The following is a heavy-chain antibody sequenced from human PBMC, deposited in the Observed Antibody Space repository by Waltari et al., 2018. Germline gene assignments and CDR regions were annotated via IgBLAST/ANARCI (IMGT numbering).Heavy chain of an antibody. CDR2: IYSGGSST. CDR3: AKFGGQSGAFDI. Sequence: EVPLLDYGAGLIEPGGALGLSCAAAGVTVRTYGRTCVGQAPGKGLEGVSVIYSGGSSTYYAESVKGRFTISRDNSKNTLYLQMNSLRAEDTAVYYCAKFGGQSGAFDIWGQGTMVTVSS. J-gene: IGHJ3*02. V-gene: IGHV3-23*03. D-gene: IGHD3-10*01. CDR1: GVTVRTYG.